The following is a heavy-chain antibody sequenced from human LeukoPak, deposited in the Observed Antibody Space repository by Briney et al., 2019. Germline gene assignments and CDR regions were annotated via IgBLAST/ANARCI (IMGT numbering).Heavy chain of an antibody. CDR2: INHSGST. V-gene: IGHV4-34*01. CDR1: GGSFSGYY. CDR3: ASFYSNDAFDI. J-gene: IGHJ3*02. Sequence: SETLSLTCAVYGGSFSGYYWSWIRQPPGKGLEWIGEINHSGSTNYNPSLKSRVTISVDTSKNQFSLKLSSVTAADTAVYYCASFYSNDAFDIWGQGTMVTVSS. D-gene: IGHD4-11*01.